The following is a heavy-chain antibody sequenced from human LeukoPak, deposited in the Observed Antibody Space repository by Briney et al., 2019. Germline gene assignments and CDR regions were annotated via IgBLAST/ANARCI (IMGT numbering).Heavy chain of an antibody. CDR2: IYYGGST. Sequence: SETLSLTCTVSGGSISSYYWSWIRQPPGKGLEWIGYIYYGGSTNYNPSLKSRVTISVDTSKNQFSLKLSSVTAADTAVYYCARGDNIYSSSRGWYYYYMDVWGKGTTVTVSS. D-gene: IGHD6-13*01. CDR1: GGSISSYY. J-gene: IGHJ6*03. CDR3: ARGDNIYSSSRGWYYYYMDV. V-gene: IGHV4-59*01.